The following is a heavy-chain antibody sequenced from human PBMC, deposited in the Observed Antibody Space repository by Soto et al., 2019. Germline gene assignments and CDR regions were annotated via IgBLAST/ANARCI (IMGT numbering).Heavy chain of an antibody. CDR2: INPKSGGT. D-gene: IGHD1-26*01. J-gene: IGHJ4*02. CDR3: ARDLAKGGGSAGFDY. V-gene: IGHV1-2*02. CDR1: GYTFTVYY. Sequence: QVQLVQSGAEVKKPGASVNVSCKASGYTFTVYYMHWVRQAPGQGIEWMARINPKSGGTMYPQKFQGRVTMTWDTSISTAYMALTRLRSDETAVYYCARDLAKGGGSAGFDYWGQGTLVTVSS.